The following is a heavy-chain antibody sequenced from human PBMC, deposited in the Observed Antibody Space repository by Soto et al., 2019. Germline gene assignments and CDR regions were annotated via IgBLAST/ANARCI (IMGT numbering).Heavy chain of an antibody. V-gene: IGHV3-33*01. CDR2: IVRDGGQK. D-gene: IGHD3-16*01. Sequence: QVHLVESGGGVVQPGRPLRLSCAASGFTFSRYGMHWVRQAPGKGLEWVGVIVRDGGQKQYADSVRGRFTISRDNSKNKLYLEMNSVTVEDTAVYYCARDDYFEDNGLAYWGQGTLVTVSS. CDR1: GFTFSRYG. J-gene: IGHJ4*02. CDR3: ARDDYFEDNGLAY.